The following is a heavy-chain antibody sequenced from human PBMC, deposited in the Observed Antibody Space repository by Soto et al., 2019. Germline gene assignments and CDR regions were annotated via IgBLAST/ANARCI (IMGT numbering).Heavy chain of an antibody. CDR3: AREGLTFGPGAVGGAFDI. Sequence: QVQLVQSGTEVRKPGSSVKVSCKASGGTFDSNAISWVRLAPGQGLEWMGGIIPIFGTINNAQKFQDRVTIPEDESANIVYMELTSLRSEDTAIYYCAREGLTFGPGAVGGAFDIWGQGTLVTVSS. CDR2: IIPIFGTI. J-gene: IGHJ3*02. D-gene: IGHD2-2*01. CDR1: GGTFDSNA. V-gene: IGHV1-69*12.